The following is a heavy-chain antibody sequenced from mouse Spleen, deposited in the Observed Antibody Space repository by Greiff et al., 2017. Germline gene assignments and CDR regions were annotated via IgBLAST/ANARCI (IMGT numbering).Heavy chain of an antibody. CDR2: IWRGGST. V-gene: IGHV2-5*01. D-gene: IGHD4-1*02. CDR3: ARNSPTGTGYFDY. J-gene: IGHJ2*01. CDR1: GFSLTSYG. Sequence: QVHVKQSGPGLVQPSQSLSITCTVSGFSLTSYGVHWVRQSPGKGLEWLGVIWRGGSTDYNAAFMSRLSITKDNSKSQVFFKMNSLQADDTAIYYCARNSPTGTGYFDYWGQGTTLTVSS.